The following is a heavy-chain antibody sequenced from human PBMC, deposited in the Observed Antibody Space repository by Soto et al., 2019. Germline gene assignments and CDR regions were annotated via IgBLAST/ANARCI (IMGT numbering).Heavy chain of an antibody. Sequence: SETLSLTCTVPGGSITSGGYSWTWIRQSPGKGLEWIGYTYQSGSAYYNPSLKSRVTISVDRSKNQFSLNLTSVTAADTAVYYCARDYYGMDVWGQGTTVTVSS. J-gene: IGHJ6*02. V-gene: IGHV4-30-2*06. CDR3: ARDYYGMDV. CDR1: GGSITSGGYS. CDR2: TYQSGSA.